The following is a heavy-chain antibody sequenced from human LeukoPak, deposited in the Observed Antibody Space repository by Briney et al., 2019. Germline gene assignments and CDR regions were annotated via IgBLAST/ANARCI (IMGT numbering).Heavy chain of an antibody. CDR2: INPNSGGT. CDR1: GYTFTAYY. D-gene: IGHD6-19*01. J-gene: IGHJ4*02. CDR3: AREGSGWYYFDY. Sequence: ASVKVSCKASGYTFTAYYMHWVRQAPGQGLEWMGSINPNSGGTNYAQKFQGRVTMTRDTSISTAYMELSRLRSDATAVYCCAREGSGWYYFDYWGQGTLVTVSS. V-gene: IGHV1-2*02.